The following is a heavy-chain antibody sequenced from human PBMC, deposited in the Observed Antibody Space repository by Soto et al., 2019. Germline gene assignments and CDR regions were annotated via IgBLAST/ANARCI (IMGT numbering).Heavy chain of an antibody. D-gene: IGHD3-16*01. CDR3: ARVPMTTLYLCDY. CDR1: GFSLSTSGVG. CDR2: IYWNDDK. Sequence: QITLKESSPTLVKPTQTLTLTCTFSGFSLSTSGVGVGWIRQPPGKALEWLALIYWNDDKRYSPSLKSSLTNTKDTSKNQVVRTMTDMEAVDTATYYCARVPMTTLYLCDYWGQGTLVTVSS. V-gene: IGHV2-5*01. J-gene: IGHJ4*02.